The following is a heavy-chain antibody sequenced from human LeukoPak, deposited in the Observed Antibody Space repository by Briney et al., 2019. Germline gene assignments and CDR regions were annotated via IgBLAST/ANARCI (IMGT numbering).Heavy chain of an antibody. CDR1: GFTFSSYG. J-gene: IGHJ4*02. CDR3: ARDEDTAMVIGY. CDR2: IWYDGSNK. Sequence: GGSLRLSCAASGFTFSSYGMHWVRQAPGKGLEWVAVIWYDGSNKYYADSVKGRFTISRDNSKNTLCLQMNSLRAEDTAVYYCARDEDTAMVIGYWGQGTLVTVSS. D-gene: IGHD5-18*01. V-gene: IGHV3-33*01.